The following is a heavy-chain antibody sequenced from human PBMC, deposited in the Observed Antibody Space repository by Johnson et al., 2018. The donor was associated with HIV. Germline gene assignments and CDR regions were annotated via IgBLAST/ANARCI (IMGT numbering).Heavy chain of an antibody. V-gene: IGHV3-30*04. Sequence: QVLLVESGGGLVQPGGSLRLSCAASGFTFSSYSMHWVRQAPGKGLEWVAVISYDGHNEYYADSVEGRFTVSRDNTKNTLYLQMNSLRADDTAVYYCAKPPSMGADAFDIGGQGTMVTVSS. D-gene: IGHD3-16*01. CDR3: AKPPSMGADAFDI. J-gene: IGHJ3*02. CDR2: ISYDGHNE. CDR1: GFTFSSYS.